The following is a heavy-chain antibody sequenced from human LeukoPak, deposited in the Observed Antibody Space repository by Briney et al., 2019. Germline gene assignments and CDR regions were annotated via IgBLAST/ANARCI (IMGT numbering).Heavy chain of an antibody. CDR2: IYYSWST. CDR3: AGEIVVVPAATDWYFDL. D-gene: IGHD2-2*01. CDR1: GGSISSGGYY. J-gene: IGHJ2*01. Sequence: SETLSLTCTVSGGSISSGGYYWSWIRQHPGKGLEWIGYIYYSWSTYYNPSLKSRVTISVDTSKNQFSLKLSSVTAADMAVYYCAGEIVVVPAATDWYFDLWGRGTLVTVSS. V-gene: IGHV4-31*03.